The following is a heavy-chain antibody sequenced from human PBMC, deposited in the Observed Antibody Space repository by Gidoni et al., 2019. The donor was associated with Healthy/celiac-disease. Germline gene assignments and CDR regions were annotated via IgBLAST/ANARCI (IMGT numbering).Heavy chain of an antibody. Sequence: QVQLQESGPGLVKPSQTLSLTCPVSGGSISSGGYYWSWIRQHPGKGLEWIGYIYYSGSTYYNPSLKSRVTISVDTSKNQFSLKLSSVTAADTAVYYCARGGQADSSGYYDYYYYGMDVWGQGTTVTVSS. J-gene: IGHJ6*02. D-gene: IGHD3-22*01. V-gene: IGHV4-31*03. CDR3: ARGGQADSSGYYDYYYYGMDV. CDR1: GGSISSGGYY. CDR2: IYYSGST.